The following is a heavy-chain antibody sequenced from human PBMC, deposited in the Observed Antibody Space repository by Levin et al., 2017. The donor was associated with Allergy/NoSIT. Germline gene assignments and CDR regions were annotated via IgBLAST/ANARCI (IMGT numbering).Heavy chain of an antibody. J-gene: IGHJ4*02. CDR1: GFTFSSYA. D-gene: IGHD1-26*01. V-gene: IGHV3-30-3*01. CDR3: ARDIYTGIGGFDY. Sequence: GESLKISCAASGFTFSSYAMHWVRQAPGKGLEWVAVISYDGSNKYYADSVKGRFTISRDNSKNTLYLQMNSLRAEDTAVYYCARDIYTGIGGFDYWGQGTLVTVSS. CDR2: ISYDGSNK.